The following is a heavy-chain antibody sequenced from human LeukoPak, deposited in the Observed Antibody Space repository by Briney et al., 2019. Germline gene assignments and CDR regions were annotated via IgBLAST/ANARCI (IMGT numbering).Heavy chain of an antibody. V-gene: IGHV3-53*01. CDR3: ARGGGYYAIDY. Sequence: GGSLRLSCAASVFIVHSNYMNWVRQAPGKGLEWVSVLYSDDTTYFADSVKGRFTISRENSKNTLYLQMNNLRAEDTAVYYCARGGGYYAIDYWGQGTLVTVSS. CDR1: VFIVHSNY. J-gene: IGHJ4*02. CDR2: LYSDDTT. D-gene: IGHD1-26*01.